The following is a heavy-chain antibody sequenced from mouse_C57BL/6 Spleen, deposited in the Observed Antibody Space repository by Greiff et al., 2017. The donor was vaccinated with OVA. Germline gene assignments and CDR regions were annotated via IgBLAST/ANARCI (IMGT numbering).Heavy chain of an antibody. D-gene: IGHD2-5*01. CDR2: INPSSGYT. CDR1: GYTFTSYW. V-gene: IGHV1-7*01. J-gene: IGHJ3*01. CDR3: ARWWDSNYGNFAY. Sequence: VQLQQSGAELAKPGASVKLSCKASGYTFTSYWMHWVKQRPGQGLEWIGYINPSSGYTKYNQKFKDKATVTADKSSSTAYMQLSSLTYEDSAVYYCARWWDSNYGNFAYWGQGTLVTVSA.